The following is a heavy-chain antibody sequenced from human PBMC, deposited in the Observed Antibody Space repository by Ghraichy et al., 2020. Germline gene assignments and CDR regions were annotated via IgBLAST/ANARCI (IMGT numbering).Heavy chain of an antibody. D-gene: IGHD3-10*01. CDR1: GGSISSYY. V-gene: IGHV4-59*01. J-gene: IGHJ4*02. Sequence: SETLSLTCTVSGGSISSYYWSWIRQPPGKGLEWIGSIYYSGSTNYNPSLKSRVTISVDTSKNQFSLKLSSVTAADTAVYYCARVLGYGSGSSFDYWGQGTLVTVSS. CDR3: ARVLGYGSGSSFDY. CDR2: IYYSGST.